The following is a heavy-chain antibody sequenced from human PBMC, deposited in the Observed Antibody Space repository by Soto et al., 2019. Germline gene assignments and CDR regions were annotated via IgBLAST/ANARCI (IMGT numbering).Heavy chain of an antibody. D-gene: IGHD6-19*01. CDR3: ARGGAYNGGWFS. J-gene: IGHJ4*02. CDR1: GFTFSGYW. CDR2: LNSDGSIT. Sequence: EVQLVESGGGLVQPGGSLRLSCAASGFTFSGYWMHWVRQSPGKGLVWVSRLNSDGSITSYADSAKGRFTISRDNAKNTLYLQMNRLRAEDTAVYFCARGGAYNGGWFSWGPGTLVTVSS. V-gene: IGHV3-74*01.